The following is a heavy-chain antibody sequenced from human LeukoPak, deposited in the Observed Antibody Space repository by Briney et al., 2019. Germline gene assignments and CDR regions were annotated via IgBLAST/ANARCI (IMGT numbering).Heavy chain of an antibody. J-gene: IGHJ3*02. Sequence: GGSLRLSCAASGFTVSSNYMSWVRQAPGKGLEWVSLIYSGGKTYYADSVQGRFSISRDNSKNTVYLQMNSLRAEDTAVYYCARGHVGLDSIGDAFDIWGQGTMVTVSS. CDR1: GFTVSSNY. V-gene: IGHV3-53*01. CDR2: IYSGGKT. D-gene: IGHD3/OR15-3a*01. CDR3: ARGHVGLDSIGDAFDI.